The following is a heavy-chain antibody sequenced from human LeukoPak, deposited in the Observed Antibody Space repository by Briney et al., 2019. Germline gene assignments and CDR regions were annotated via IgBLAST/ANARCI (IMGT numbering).Heavy chain of an antibody. CDR3: ARDGPGYAFDI. J-gene: IGHJ3*02. CDR2: IYSDNST. CDR1: GFTVSSNY. V-gene: IGHV3-53*01. Sequence: GGSLRLSCAASGFTVSSNYMSWVRQAPGKGLEWVSVIYSDNSTYYADSVKGRFTISRDNSKNTLYLQMNSLRTEDTAVYYCARDGPGYAFDIWGQGTMVTVSS.